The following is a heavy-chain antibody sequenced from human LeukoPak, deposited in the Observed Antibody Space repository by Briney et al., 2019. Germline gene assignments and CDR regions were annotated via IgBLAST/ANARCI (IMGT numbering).Heavy chain of an antibody. J-gene: IGHJ3*02. CDR2: INTNTGNP. V-gene: IGHV7-4-1*02. D-gene: IGHD2-15*01. Sequence: ASMKVSCKASGYTFTSYAMNWVPQAPGQELEWMGWINTNTGNPTYAQGFTGRFVFSLDTSVSTAYLQISSLKAEDTAVYYCARVVGRGDPDAFDIWGQGTMVTVSS. CDR3: ARVVGRGDPDAFDI. CDR1: GYTFTSYA.